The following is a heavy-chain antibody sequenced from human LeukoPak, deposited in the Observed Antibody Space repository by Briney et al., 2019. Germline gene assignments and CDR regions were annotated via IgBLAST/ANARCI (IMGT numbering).Heavy chain of an antibody. CDR3: ARGARGMGDFDY. D-gene: IGHD3-16*01. Sequence: GGSLRLSCAASGFTFSSYAMSWVRQAPGKGLEWVSGINWNGGSTGYADSVKGRFTISRDNAKNSLYLQMNSLRAEDTALYYCARGARGMGDFDYWGQGTLVTVSS. CDR1: GFTFSSYA. CDR2: INWNGGST. V-gene: IGHV3-20*04. J-gene: IGHJ4*02.